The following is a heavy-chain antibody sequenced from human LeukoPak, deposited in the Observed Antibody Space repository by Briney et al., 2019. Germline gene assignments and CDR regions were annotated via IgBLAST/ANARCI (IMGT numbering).Heavy chain of an antibody. V-gene: IGHV3-21*01. J-gene: IGHJ4*02. Sequence: GGSLRLSCAASGFTFSSYSMNWVRQAPGKGLEWVSSISSSSSYIYYADSVKGRFSISRDNAKNSLYLQMNSLRAEDTAVYYCARDRRGNSYGSHIFDYWGQGTLVTVSS. CDR2: ISSSSSYI. CDR1: GFTFSSYS. D-gene: IGHD5-18*01. CDR3: ARDRRGNSYGSHIFDY.